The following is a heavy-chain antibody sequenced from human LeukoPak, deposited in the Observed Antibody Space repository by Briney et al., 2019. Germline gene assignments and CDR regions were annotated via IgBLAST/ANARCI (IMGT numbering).Heavy chain of an antibody. CDR1: GGSISSDNYQ. CDR3: ARYGSGSTWFDP. Sequence: PSETLSLTCTVSGGSISSDNYQWSWIRQPPGKGLEWIGYINYSGSTYYNPSLKSRVTISVDTSKNHFSLRLSSVTAADTAVYYCARYGSGSTWFDPWGQGTLVTVSS. D-gene: IGHD3-10*01. V-gene: IGHV4-30-4*01. CDR2: INYSGST. J-gene: IGHJ5*02.